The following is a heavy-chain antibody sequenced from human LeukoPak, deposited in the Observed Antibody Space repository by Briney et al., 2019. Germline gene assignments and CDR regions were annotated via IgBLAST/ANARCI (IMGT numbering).Heavy chain of an antibody. V-gene: IGHV4-34*01. CDR3: ARGLRFLEWLLSPSWFDP. D-gene: IGHD3-3*01. CDR2: INHSGST. Sequence: SETLSLTXAVYGGSFSGYYWSWIRQPPGKGLEWLGEINHSGSTNYNPSLKSRVTISVDTSKNQFSLKLSSVTAADTAVYYCARGLRFLEWLLSPSWFDPWGQGTLVTVSS. CDR1: GGSFSGYY. J-gene: IGHJ5*02.